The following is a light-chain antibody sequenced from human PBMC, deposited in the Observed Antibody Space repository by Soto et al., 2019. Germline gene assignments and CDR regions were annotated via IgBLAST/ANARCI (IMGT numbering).Light chain of an antibody. V-gene: IGKV3-11*01. CDR3: QVRTNWSIA. Sequence: EFVLTQSPATLSLSPGERATLSCRASQSVSSYLAWYQQKPGQAPRLLIYDASNRATGTPARFSGTGSGTDFTLTINNLEPEDFAVYYCQVRTNWSIAFGRGTRL. J-gene: IGKJ5*01. CDR1: QSVSSY. CDR2: DAS.